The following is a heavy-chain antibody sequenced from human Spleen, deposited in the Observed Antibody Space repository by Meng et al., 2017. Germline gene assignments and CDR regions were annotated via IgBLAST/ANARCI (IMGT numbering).Heavy chain of an antibody. CDR2: IYWDDDK. V-gene: IGHV2-5*02. Sequence: QIPLKDSCPTLVKPPPTLPLTCTFSGFSLSTSGVGVGWIRQPPGKALEWLALIYWDDDKRYSPSLKSRLTITKDTSKNQVVLTMTNMDPVDTATYYCAHSPRLLWFGELSSFFDYWGQGTLVTVFS. D-gene: IGHD3-10*01. CDR1: GFSLSTSGVG. J-gene: IGHJ4*02. CDR3: AHSPRLLWFGELSSFFDY.